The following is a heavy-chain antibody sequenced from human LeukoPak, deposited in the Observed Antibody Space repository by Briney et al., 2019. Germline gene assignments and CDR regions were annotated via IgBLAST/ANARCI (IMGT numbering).Heavy chain of an antibody. J-gene: IGHJ4*02. CDR3: AKAHYYDSSGYVDY. CDR1: GFTFDDYA. Sequence: GRSLRLSCAASGFTFDDYAMNWVRQAPGKGLEWVSGISWNSGSIGYADSVKGRFTISRDNAKNSLYLQMNSLRAEDTALYYCAKAHYYDSSGYVDYWGQGTLVTVSS. V-gene: IGHV3-9*01. D-gene: IGHD3-22*01. CDR2: ISWNSGSI.